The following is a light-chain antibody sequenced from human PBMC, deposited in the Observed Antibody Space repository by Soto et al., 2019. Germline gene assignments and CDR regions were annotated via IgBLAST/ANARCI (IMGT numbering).Light chain of an antibody. V-gene: IGKV1-39*01. CDR2: ATS. J-gene: IGKJ5*01. CDR3: QQSYNSPPIT. Sequence: IQMTQSPSSLSASVGDIVTITCRSGQDIFSSLNWYQHKPGKAPKLLIYATSNLQSGVPSRFSGSGSGTDFTLTISSLQPEDFATYYCQQSYNSPPITFGQGTRLEI. CDR1: QDIFSS.